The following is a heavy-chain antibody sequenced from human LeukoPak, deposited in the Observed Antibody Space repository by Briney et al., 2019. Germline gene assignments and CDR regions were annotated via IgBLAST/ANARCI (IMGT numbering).Heavy chain of an antibody. CDR1: GGTFSSYV. J-gene: IGHJ4*02. CDR3: TRDTQDGDYVYFDY. V-gene: IGHV1-69*04. D-gene: IGHD4-17*01. Sequence: GASVKASCKASGGTFSSYVISWVRQAPGQGLEWMGRIIPILDMAKYAQKFQGRVTITADKSTSTAYMELSSLRSEDTAVYYCTRDTQDGDYVYFDYWGQGTLVTVSS. CDR2: IIPILDMA.